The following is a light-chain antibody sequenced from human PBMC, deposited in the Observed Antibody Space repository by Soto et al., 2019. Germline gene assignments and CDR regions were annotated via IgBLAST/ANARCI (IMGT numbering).Light chain of an antibody. Sequence: QSVLTQPPSASGTPGQRVTISCSGSNSNIGSNTVHWYQLLPGMAPKLLIYYDDLLPSGVSDRFSGSKSGTSASLAISGLQSQDEADYYCAAWDDSLEAYVFGTGTKVTVL. V-gene: IGLV1-44*01. CDR2: YDD. J-gene: IGLJ1*01. CDR1: NSNIGSNT. CDR3: AAWDDSLEAYV.